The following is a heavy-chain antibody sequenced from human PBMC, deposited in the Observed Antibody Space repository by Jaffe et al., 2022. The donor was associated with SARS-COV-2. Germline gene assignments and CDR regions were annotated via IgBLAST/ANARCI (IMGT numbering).Heavy chain of an antibody. CDR3: VREDYYDGCFDY. J-gene: IGHJ4*02. Sequence: EVQLVESGGGLVQPGGSLRLSCAASGFTFSGNWMSWVRQAPGKGLEWVANIKQDGSEKYYVDSVKGRFTISRDNAKNSLYLQVNSLRAEDTAVYYCVREDYYDGCFDYWGRGTLVTVSS. D-gene: IGHD3-22*01. CDR2: IKQDGSEK. CDR1: GFTFSGNW. V-gene: IGHV3-7*01.